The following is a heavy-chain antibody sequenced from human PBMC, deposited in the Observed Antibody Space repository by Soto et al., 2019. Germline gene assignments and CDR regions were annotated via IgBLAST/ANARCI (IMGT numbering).Heavy chain of an antibody. Sequence: QVQLVESGGGVVQPGGSLRLSCAASGFSFNLYAMHWVRQAPGKGLEWVAVISYEGGNRFYADSVKGRFTISRDNSRNTLYLHMDKLRAEDTAVYYCSRSLYYYDTEXXXDSWGQXTLLTV. V-gene: IGHV3-30-3*01. D-gene: IGHD3-22*01. CDR2: ISYEGGNR. CDR1: GFSFNLYA. CDR3: SRSLYYYDTEXXXDS. J-gene: IGHJ4*02.